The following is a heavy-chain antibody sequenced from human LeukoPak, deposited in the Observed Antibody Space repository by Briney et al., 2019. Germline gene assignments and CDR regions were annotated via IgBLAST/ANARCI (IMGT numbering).Heavy chain of an antibody. V-gene: IGHV3-48*03. CDR1: GFTFSSYE. J-gene: IGHJ5*02. CDR3: ARGGLERRPNWFDP. D-gene: IGHD1-1*01. CDR2: ISSSGSTI. Sequence: GGSLRLSCAASGFTFSSYEMNWVRQAPGKGLEWVSYISSSGSTIYYADSVKGRFTISRDNAKNSLYLQMNSLRAEDTAVYYCARGGLERRPNWFDPWGQGTLVTVSS.